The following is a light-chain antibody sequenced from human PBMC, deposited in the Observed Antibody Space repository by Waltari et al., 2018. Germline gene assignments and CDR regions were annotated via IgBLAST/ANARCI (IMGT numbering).Light chain of an antibody. J-gene: IGKJ1*01. Sequence: DIQMTQSPSTLSASVGDRVTITCRASQSLNNWLAWYQQKPGKAPKLLIYKASILENGVPSRFSGSGSGAEFTLTISSLQPDDVATYYCQQYDGNSRTFGQGTKVEIK. V-gene: IGKV1-5*03. CDR2: KAS. CDR3: QQYDGNSRT. CDR1: QSLNNW.